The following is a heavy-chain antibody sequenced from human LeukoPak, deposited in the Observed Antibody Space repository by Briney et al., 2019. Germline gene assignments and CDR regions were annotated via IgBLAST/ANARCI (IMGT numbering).Heavy chain of an antibody. J-gene: IGHJ4*02. D-gene: IGHD5-24*01. CDR1: GGTFISYA. Sequence: ASVKVSCKASGGTFISYAISWVRQAPGEGGEWMGRIIPIFGTANYPQKFQGSVTITTDASTSTAYMQLSSLRSEDTAVYYCARDRVEIATRGGDYFDYWGQGTLVTVSS. CDR3: ARDRVEIATRGGDYFDY. CDR2: IIPIFGTA. V-gene: IGHV1-69*05.